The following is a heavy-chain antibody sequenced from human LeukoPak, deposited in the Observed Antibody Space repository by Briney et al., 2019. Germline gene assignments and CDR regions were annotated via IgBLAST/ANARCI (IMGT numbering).Heavy chain of an antibody. CDR2: ISGSGGST. CDR3: AKDKSAFDI. CDR1: GFTFSSYG. J-gene: IGHJ3*02. V-gene: IGHV3-23*01. Sequence: SGGSLRLSCAASGFTFSSYGMSWVRQTPGKGMEWVSDISGSGGSTYYADSVKGRFTISKDNSKNTLYLQINSLRAEDTAVYYCAKDKSAFDIWGLGTMVTVSS.